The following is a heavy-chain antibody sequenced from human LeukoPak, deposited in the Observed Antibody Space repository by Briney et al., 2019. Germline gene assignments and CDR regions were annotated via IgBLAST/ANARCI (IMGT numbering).Heavy chain of an antibody. Sequence: PGGSLRLSCAASGFTFSSYWMSWVRQAPGKGLEWVANMKQDGSEKYYVDSVKGRLTISRDNAKNSLYLQMNSLRAEDTAVYYCASVDYDFWSGYSEIYYMDVWGKGTTVTVSS. CDR3: ASVDYDFWSGYSEIYYMDV. CDR2: MKQDGSEK. CDR1: GFTFSSYW. D-gene: IGHD3-3*01. J-gene: IGHJ6*03. V-gene: IGHV3-7*01.